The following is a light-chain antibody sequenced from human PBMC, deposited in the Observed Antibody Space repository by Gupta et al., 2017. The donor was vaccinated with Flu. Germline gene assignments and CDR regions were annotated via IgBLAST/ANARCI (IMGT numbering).Light chain of an antibody. Sequence: ISDVGGYNYLSWYQQHPGKAPKLMLYDVTERPSGVLDRCSGSKSGNTASLTIAGLQADDEADYYCCSYACTFTFLFCGATKVTVL. CDR1: ISDVGGYNY. J-gene: IGLJ2*01. CDR3: CSYACTFTFL. CDR2: DVT. V-gene: IGLV2-11*02.